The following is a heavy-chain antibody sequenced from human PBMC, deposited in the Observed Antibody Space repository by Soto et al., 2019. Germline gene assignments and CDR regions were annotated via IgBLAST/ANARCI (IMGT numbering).Heavy chain of an antibody. CDR3: ARRRITMVRGVRGPVPYYFDY. J-gene: IGHJ4*02. CDR2: ISAYNGNT. CDR1: GYTFTSYG. Sequence: GASVKVSCKASGYTFTSYGISWVRQAPGQGLEWMGWISAYNGNTNYAQKLQGRVTMTTDTSTSTAYMVLRSLRSDDTAVYYCARRRITMVRGVRGPVPYYFDYWGQGTLVTVSS. V-gene: IGHV1-18*04. D-gene: IGHD3-10*01.